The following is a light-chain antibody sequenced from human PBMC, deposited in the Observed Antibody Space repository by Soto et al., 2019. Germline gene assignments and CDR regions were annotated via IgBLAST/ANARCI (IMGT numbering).Light chain of an antibody. CDR1: TSDVGGYNY. J-gene: IGLJ1*01. CDR3: CSYAGIYTLYV. V-gene: IGLV2-11*01. Sequence: QSALTQPRSVSGPPGQSGTISCTGTTSDVGGYNYVSWYQHHPGKAPKLMIYDVSERPSGVPDRFSGSKSGNTASLTISGLQAEDEADYYCCSYAGIYTLYVFGTGTKLTVL. CDR2: DVS.